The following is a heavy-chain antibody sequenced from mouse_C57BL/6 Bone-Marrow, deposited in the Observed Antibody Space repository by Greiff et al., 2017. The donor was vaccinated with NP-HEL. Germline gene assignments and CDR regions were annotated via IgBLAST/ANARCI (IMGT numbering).Heavy chain of an antibody. Sequence: QVQLQQPGAELVKPGASVKMSCKASGYTFTSYWITWVKQRPGQGLEWIGDIYPGSGSTNYNEKFKSKATRTVDTASSTAYMQLSSLTSEDSAVYYCARPINYYGSSYGYWGQGTTLTVSS. D-gene: IGHD1-1*01. CDR1: GYTFTSYW. CDR2: IYPGSGST. CDR3: ARPINYYGSSYGY. J-gene: IGHJ2*01. V-gene: IGHV1-55*01.